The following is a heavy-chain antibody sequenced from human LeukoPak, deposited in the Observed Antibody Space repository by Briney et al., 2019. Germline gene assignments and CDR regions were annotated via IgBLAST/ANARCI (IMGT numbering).Heavy chain of an antibody. CDR3: ARVLQQYGSSVGRGWFDP. CDR2: INPNSGGT. Sequence: ASVKVSCKASGYTFTGYYMHWVRQAPGQGLEWMGRINPNSGGTNYAQKFQGRVTMTRDTSISTAYMELSRLRSDDTAVYYCARVLQQYGSSVGRGWFDPWGQGTLVTVSS. V-gene: IGHV1-2*06. CDR1: GYTFTGYY. D-gene: IGHD6-13*01. J-gene: IGHJ5*02.